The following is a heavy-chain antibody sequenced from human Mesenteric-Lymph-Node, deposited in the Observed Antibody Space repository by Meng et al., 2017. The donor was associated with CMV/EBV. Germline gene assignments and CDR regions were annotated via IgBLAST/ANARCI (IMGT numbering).Heavy chain of an antibody. CDR2: INHSGST. J-gene: IGHJ4*02. V-gene: IGHV4-34*01. Sequence: SETLSLTCAVYGGSFSGYYWSWIRQPPGKGLEWIGEINHSGSTNYNPSLKSRVTISVDTSKNQFSLKLSSVTAADTAVYYCVRKSPMAAYFDFWGQGTLVTVSS. CDR3: VRKSPMAAYFDF. D-gene: IGHD2-15*01. CDR1: GGSFSGYY.